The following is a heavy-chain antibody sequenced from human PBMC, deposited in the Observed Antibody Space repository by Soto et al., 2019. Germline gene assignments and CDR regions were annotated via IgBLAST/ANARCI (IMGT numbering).Heavy chain of an antibody. D-gene: IGHD2-8*01. CDR3: AKDLNWVHCTNGVCYNFDY. V-gene: IGHV3-23*01. J-gene: IGHJ4*02. CDR1: GFTFSSYA. CDR2: ISGSGGST. Sequence: PGGSLRLSCAASGFTFSSYAMSWVRQAPGKGLEWVSAISGSGGSTYYADSVKGRFTISRDNSKNTLYLQMNSLRAEDTAVYYCAKDLNWVHCTNGVCYNFDYWGQGTLVTVSS.